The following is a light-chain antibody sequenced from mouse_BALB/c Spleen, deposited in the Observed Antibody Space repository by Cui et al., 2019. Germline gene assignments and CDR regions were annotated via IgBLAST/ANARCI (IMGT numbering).Light chain of an antibody. V-gene: IGKV8-28*01. J-gene: IGKJ2*01. CDR2: GAS. CDR3: QNDHSYPYT. CDR1: QSLLNSGNQKNY. Sequence: DIVMTQSPSSLSVSAGEKVTMSCKSSQSLLNSGNQKNYLAWYQQKPGQPSKLLIDGASTRGSGGPDRLTGKGIGTGFPPTISSVQAENPAVYYCQNDHSYPYTFGGGTKLEIK.